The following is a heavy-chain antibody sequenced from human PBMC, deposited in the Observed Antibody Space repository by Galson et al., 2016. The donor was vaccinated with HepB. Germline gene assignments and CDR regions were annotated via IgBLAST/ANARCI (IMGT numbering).Heavy chain of an antibody. CDR2: IKQDGSEK. Sequence: SLRLSCAASGFSFSKYSLTWVRQAPGKGLEWVANIKQDGSEKYYVESVKGRFTIFRDNAKKSLYLQMNSLRADDTAVYYSTRSVFSGYESWAWGPKSKDYSYGMDVWGQGTTVTVSS. V-gene: IGHV3-7*01. CDR3: TRSVFSGYESWAWGPKSKDYSYGMDV. CDR1: GFSFSKYS. D-gene: IGHD5-12*01. J-gene: IGHJ6*02.